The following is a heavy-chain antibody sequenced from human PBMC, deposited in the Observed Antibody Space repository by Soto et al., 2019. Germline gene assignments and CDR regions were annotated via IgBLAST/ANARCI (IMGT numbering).Heavy chain of an antibody. CDR2: INHSGST. V-gene: IGHV4-34*01. D-gene: IGHD3-10*01. Sequence: SETLSLTCAVYGGSFSGYYWSWIRQPPGKGLEWIGEINHSGSTNYNPSLKSRVTISVDTSKNQFSLKLFSVTAADTAVYFCARGRFGEIHDYWGPASLVTVS. J-gene: IGHJ4*02. CDR3: ARGRFGEIHDY. CDR1: GGSFSGYY.